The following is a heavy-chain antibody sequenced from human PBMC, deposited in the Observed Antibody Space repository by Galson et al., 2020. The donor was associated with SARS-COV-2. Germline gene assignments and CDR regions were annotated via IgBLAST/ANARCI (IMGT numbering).Heavy chain of an antibody. D-gene: IGHD3-22*01. CDR2: IYYSGST. CDR3: ARDKNYYYDANWYFDL. CDR1: GGSISSYY. Sequence: SETLSLTCTVSGGSISSYYWSWIRQPPGKGLEWIAYIYYSGSTNYNPSLKSRVTISVDTSKNQFSLKLSSVTAADTAVYYCARDKNYYYDANWYFDLWGRGTLVTVSS. V-gene: IGHV4-59*01. J-gene: IGHJ2*01.